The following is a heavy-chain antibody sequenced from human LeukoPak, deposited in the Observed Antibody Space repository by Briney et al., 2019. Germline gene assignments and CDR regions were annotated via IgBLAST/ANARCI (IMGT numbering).Heavy chain of an antibody. J-gene: IGHJ6*03. D-gene: IGHD3-3*01. CDR1: GFTFSSYA. CDR3: ARVGNYDFWSGYWYYYYYMDV. CDR2: IKQDGSEK. V-gene: IGHV3-7*01. Sequence: GGSLRLSCAASGFTFSSYAMSWVRQAPGKGLEWVANIKQDGSEKYYVDSVKGRFTISRDNAKNSLYLQMNSLRAEDTAVYYCARVGNYDFWSGYWYYYYYMDVWGKGTTVTVSS.